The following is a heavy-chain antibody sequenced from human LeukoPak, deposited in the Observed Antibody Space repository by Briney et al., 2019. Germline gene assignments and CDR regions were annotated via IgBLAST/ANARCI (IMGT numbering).Heavy chain of an antibody. CDR1: GFSFSRSS. V-gene: IGHV3-21*01. Sequence: PGGSLRLSCAASGFSFSRSSMGWVRQAPGKGLEWVSSITASSTYIYYADSVKDRFTISRDNVEKSVSLQMNSLRAEDTAVYYCAREYYYDEDAGNYWGQGTLVTVSS. J-gene: IGHJ4*02. CDR3: AREYYYDEDAGNY. D-gene: IGHD3-22*01. CDR2: ITASSTYI.